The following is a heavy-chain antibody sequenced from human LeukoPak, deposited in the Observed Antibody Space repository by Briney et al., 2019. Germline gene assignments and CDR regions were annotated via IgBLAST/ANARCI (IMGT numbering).Heavy chain of an antibody. Sequence: GGSLRLSCAASGFTFSNAWMSWVRQAPGKGLEWVSSISSSSSYIYYADSVKGRFTISRDNAKNSLYLQMNSLRAEDTAVYYCARGFYVWYAFDIWGQGTMVTVSS. J-gene: IGHJ3*02. D-gene: IGHD3-16*01. V-gene: IGHV3-21*01. CDR3: ARGFYVWYAFDI. CDR2: ISSSSSYI. CDR1: GFTFSNAW.